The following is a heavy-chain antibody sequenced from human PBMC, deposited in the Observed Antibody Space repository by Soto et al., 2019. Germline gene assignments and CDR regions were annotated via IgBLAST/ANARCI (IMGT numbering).Heavy chain of an antibody. CDR2: INHSGST. D-gene: IGHD1-20*01. V-gene: IGHV4-34*01. Sequence: SETLSLTCAVYGGSFSGYSWSWIRQPPGKGLEWIGEINHSGSTNYNPSLKSRVTISVDTSKNQSSLKLSSVTAADTAVYYCATLTGKPYYYYGMDVWGQGTTVTVSS. CDR3: ATLTGKPYYYYGMDV. J-gene: IGHJ6*02. CDR1: GGSFSGYS.